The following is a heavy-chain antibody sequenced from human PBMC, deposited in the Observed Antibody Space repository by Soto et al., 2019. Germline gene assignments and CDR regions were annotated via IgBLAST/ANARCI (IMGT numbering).Heavy chain of an antibody. J-gene: IGHJ6*02. CDR2: INSDGSST. D-gene: IGHD4-17*01. Sequence: PGGSLRLSCAASGFTFSSYWMHWVRQAPGQAMVWVSRINSDGSSTSYADSVKGRFTISRDNAKNTLYLQMNSLRAEDTAVYYCAKGLMDPLRLPRYYYYGMDVWGQGTTVTVSS. CDR1: GFTFSSYW. CDR3: AKGLMDPLRLPRYYYYGMDV. V-gene: IGHV3-74*01.